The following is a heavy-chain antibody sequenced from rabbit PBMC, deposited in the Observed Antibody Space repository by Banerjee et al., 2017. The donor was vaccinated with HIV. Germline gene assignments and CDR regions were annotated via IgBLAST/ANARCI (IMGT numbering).Heavy chain of an antibody. CDR2: IDTSSGST. V-gene: IGHV1S43*01. Sequence: QQQLEESGGGLVKPGGTLTLTCTASGIDFSSYYYMCWVRQAPGKGLELIACIDTSSGSTWYASWAKGRFTISRSTSLNTVDLKISSLTAADTATYFCARGVYGDSGNYPFRLWGPGTLVTVS. D-gene: IGHD1-1*01. CDR3: ARGVYGDSGNYPFRL. J-gene: IGHJ4*01. CDR1: GIDFSSYYY.